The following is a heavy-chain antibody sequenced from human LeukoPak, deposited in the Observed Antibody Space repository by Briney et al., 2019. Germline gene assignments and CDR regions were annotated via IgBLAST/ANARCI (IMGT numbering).Heavy chain of an antibody. J-gene: IGHJ4*02. Sequence: SETLSLTCIVSGYSISSGYYWGWIRQPPGKGLEWIGSIYQSGSTYYNPSLKSRVTISVDTSKNQFSLTLSSATAADTAVYYCASESSTYWGQGTLVTVSS. CDR3: ASESSTY. CDR1: GYSISSGYY. CDR2: IYQSGST. V-gene: IGHV4-38-2*02.